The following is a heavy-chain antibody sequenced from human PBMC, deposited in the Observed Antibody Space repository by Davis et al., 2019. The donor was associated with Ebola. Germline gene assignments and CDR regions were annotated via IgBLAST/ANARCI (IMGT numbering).Heavy chain of an antibody. CDR3: AREDIVVVVAATPLDY. V-gene: IGHV3-48*02. CDR2: ISSGGNTI. J-gene: IGHJ4*02. CDR1: GFTSSDYD. D-gene: IGHD2-15*01. Sequence: PGGSLRLSCAGSGFTSSDYDMNWVRQAPGKGLEWLSYISSGGNTIYYADSVKGRFTVSRDNAKNSVFLQMNSLRDEDTAVYYCAREDIVVVVAATPLDYWGQGTLVSVSS.